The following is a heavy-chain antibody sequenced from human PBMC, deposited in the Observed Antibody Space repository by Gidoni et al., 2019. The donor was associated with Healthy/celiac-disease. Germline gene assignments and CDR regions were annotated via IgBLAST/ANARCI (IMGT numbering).Heavy chain of an antibody. CDR3: ARDYYGSGIYYSNYYYYGMDV. D-gene: IGHD3-10*01. CDR2: IYHSGST. Sequence: QVQLQESGPGLAKPSGTRSPTCAVSGGSISSSNWWSWVRQPPGTGLEWIGEIYHSGSTNNNPSLKSRVTISVDKSKDQFSLKLGCVTAADTAVYYCARDYYGSGIYYSNYYYYGMDVWGQGTTVTVSS. V-gene: IGHV4-4*02. J-gene: IGHJ6*02. CDR1: GGSISSSNW.